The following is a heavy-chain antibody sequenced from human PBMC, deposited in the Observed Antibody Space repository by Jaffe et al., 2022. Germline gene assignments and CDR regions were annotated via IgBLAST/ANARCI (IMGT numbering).Heavy chain of an antibody. CDR3: EGSGWWTDAFDI. V-gene: IGHV3-49*03. CDR2: IRSKAYGGTT. J-gene: IGHJ3*02. CDR1: GFTFGDYA. D-gene: IGHD6-19*01. Sequence: EVQLVESGGGLVQPGRSLRLSCTASGFTFGDYAMSWFRQAPGKGLEWVGFIRSKAYGGTTEYAASVKGRFTISRDDSKSIAYLQMNSLKTEDTAVYYCEGSGWWTDAFDIWGQGTMVTVSS.